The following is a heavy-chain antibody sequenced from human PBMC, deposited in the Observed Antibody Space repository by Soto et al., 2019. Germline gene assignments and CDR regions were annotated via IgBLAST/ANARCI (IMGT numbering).Heavy chain of an antibody. CDR2: IIPILGIA. V-gene: IGHV1-69*04. Sequence: SVKVSCKASGGTFSSYTISWVRQAPGQGLEWMGRIIPILGIANYAQKFQGRVTITADKSTSTAYMELSSLRSEDTAVYYCVGEANIPEYYFDYWGQGTLVTVSS. CDR3: VGEANIPEYYFDY. J-gene: IGHJ4*02. CDR1: GGTFSSYT.